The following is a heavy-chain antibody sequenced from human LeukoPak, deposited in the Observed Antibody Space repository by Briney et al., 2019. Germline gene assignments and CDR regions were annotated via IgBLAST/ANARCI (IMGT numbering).Heavy chain of an antibody. V-gene: IGHV3-48*03. Sequence: GGSLRLSCAASGFTFRNYEMNWVRQAPGKGLEGISYISGSGITIYYADSVKGRFTISRDNAKNSLYLQMNSLRAEDTAVYYCARVNYYDSSGYSYEDDYWGQGTLVTVSS. CDR3: ARVNYYDSSGYSYEDDY. CDR2: ISGSGITI. J-gene: IGHJ4*02. D-gene: IGHD3-22*01. CDR1: GFTFRNYE.